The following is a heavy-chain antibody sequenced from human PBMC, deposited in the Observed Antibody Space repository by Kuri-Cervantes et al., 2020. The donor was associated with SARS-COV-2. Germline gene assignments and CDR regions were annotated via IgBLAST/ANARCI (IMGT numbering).Heavy chain of an antibody. CDR2: IIPIFGTA. J-gene: IGHJ6*02. V-gene: IGHV1-69*13. CDR1: GGTFSSYA. Sequence: SVKVFCKASGGTFSSYAISWVRQAPGQGLEWMGGIIPIFGTANYAQKFQGRVTITADESTSTAYMELSSLRSEDTAVYYCARVEEYGDSYYYYYGMDVWGQGTTVTVSS. CDR3: ARVEEYGDSYYYYYGMDV. D-gene: IGHD4-17*01.